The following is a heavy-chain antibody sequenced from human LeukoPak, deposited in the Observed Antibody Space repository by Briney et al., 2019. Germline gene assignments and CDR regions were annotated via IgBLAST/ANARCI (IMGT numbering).Heavy chain of an antibody. CDR2: IRSKRNNYAT. CDR3: SRLEDSSPIEVALDI. J-gene: IGHJ3*02. D-gene: IGHD6-13*01. Sequence: GGSLKLSCAASGFTFSGSIMHWVRQAAGKGLEWVGRIRSKRNNYATAYAASVKGRFTISRDDSKNTAYLHMDSLKTEDTALYYCSRLEDSSPIEVALDIWGQGTVVTVSP. V-gene: IGHV3-73*01. CDR1: GFTFSGSI.